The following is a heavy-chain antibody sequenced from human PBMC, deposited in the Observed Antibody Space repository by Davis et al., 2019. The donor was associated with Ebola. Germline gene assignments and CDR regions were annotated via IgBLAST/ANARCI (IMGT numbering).Heavy chain of an antibody. J-gene: IGHJ4*02. Sequence: SLKISCAVSCFTFSSYLMSWVRQAPGKGLEWVANIKQDGSEIHYVDAVKGRFTISRDNTKNSLYLQMNSLRDEDTALYYCSRGGAVKFDYWGQGTMVTVSS. D-gene: IGHD4-17*01. CDR2: IKQDGSEI. V-gene: IGHV3-7*01. CDR1: CFTFSSYL. CDR3: SRGGAVKFDY.